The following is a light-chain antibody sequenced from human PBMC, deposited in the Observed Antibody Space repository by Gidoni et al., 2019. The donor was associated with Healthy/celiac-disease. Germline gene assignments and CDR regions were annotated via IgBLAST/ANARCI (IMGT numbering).Light chain of an antibody. J-gene: IGLJ3*02. CDR1: SSDVGGYNY. CDR3: SSYTSSSTS. CDR2: DVS. Sequence: QSALTQPASVSGSPGQSITISCTGTSSDVGGYNYVPWYQQHPGKAPKLMVYDVSNRPSGFSNRFSGSKSGNTASLTISGLQAEDEADYYCSSYTSSSTSFGGGTKLTVL. V-gene: IGLV2-14*03.